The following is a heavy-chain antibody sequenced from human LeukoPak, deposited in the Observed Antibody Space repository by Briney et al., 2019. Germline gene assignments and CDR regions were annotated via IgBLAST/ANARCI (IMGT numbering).Heavy chain of an antibody. J-gene: IGHJ5*02. Sequence: GGSLRLSCAASGFAFSNYWMHWVRQAPGKGLGWVSGISDTGSNKYYADSVRGRFTISRDKSKNTLYLQMDSLRAEDMAVYYCAKGGYYYGLYISVDDPHRWFDPWGQGTLVTVSS. CDR1: GFAFSNYW. CDR2: ISDTGSNK. V-gene: IGHV3-23*01. D-gene: IGHD3-10*01. CDR3: AKGGYYYGLYISVDDPHRWFDP.